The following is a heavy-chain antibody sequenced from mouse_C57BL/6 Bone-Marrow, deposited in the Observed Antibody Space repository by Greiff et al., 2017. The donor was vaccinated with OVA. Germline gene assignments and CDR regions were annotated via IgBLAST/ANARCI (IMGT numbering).Heavy chain of an antibody. CDR2: INPSNGGT. D-gene: IGHD2-3*01. J-gene: IGHJ3*01. Sequence: QVHVKQSGTELVKPGASVKLSCKASGYTFTSYWMHWVKQRPGQGLEWIGNINPSNGGTNYNEKFKSKATLTVDKSSSTAYMQLSSLTSEDSAVYYCARHGYYTFAYWGQGTLVTVSA. V-gene: IGHV1-53*01. CDR1: GYTFTSYW. CDR3: ARHGYYTFAY.